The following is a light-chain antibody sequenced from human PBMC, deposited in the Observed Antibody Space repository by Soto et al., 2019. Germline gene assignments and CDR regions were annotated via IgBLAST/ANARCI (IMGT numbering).Light chain of an antibody. J-gene: IGKJ3*01. CDR1: QGINGY. CDR3: QQANSYPRT. Sequence: DIQMTQSPSSVSASVGDRVTITCRASQGINGYLLWFQQKPGKAPKLLIYGASTLQSGVPSRFSGSGSGTDFTLTITSLQPEDFATYYCQQANSYPRTFGPGTKVDFK. V-gene: IGKV1-12*01. CDR2: GAS.